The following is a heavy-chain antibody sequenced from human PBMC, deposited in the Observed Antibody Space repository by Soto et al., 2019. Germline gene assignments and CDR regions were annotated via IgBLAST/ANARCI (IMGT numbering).Heavy chain of an antibody. J-gene: IGHJ6*02. CDR2: IYYSGST. D-gene: IGHD3-3*01. V-gene: IGHV4-31*03. Sequence: LSLTCTVSGGSISSGGYYWSWIRQHPGKGLEWIGYIYYSGSTYYNPSLKSRVTISVDTSKNQFSLKLSSVTAADTAVYYCARDRGDFWSGYRSPFYYYYGMDVWGQGTTVTVSS. CDR3: ARDRGDFWSGYRSPFYYYYGMDV. CDR1: GGSISSGGYY.